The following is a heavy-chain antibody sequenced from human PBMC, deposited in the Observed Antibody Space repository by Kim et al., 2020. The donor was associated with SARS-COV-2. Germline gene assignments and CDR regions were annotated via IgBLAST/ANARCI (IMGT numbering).Heavy chain of an antibody. D-gene: IGHD3-16*01. CDR3: VKGGTWDV. V-gene: IGHV3-9*01. Sequence: GGSLRLSCAASGFIFGDSMMHWVRQAPGKGLEWVSGIHWNSGTMGYAASVEGRFTISRDNAKNSLYLQMNSLRPEDTALYYCVKGGTWDVWGQGTTVTV. CDR2: IHWNSGTM. J-gene: IGHJ6*02. CDR1: GFIFGDSM.